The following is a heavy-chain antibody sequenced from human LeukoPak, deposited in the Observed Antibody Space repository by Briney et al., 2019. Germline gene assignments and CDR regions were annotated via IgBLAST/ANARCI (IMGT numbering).Heavy chain of an antibody. J-gene: IGHJ3*02. Sequence: SETLSLTCAVYGGSFSGYYWCWLRQPPGKGLEWIGEVNHSGSTNYNPSLKSRVTISVDRSKNQFSLKLSSVTAADTAVYYCARGANYYDSSGYPHDAFDIWGQGTMVTVSS. D-gene: IGHD3-22*01. V-gene: IGHV4-34*01. CDR2: VNHSGST. CDR1: GGSFSGYY. CDR3: ARGANYYDSSGYPHDAFDI.